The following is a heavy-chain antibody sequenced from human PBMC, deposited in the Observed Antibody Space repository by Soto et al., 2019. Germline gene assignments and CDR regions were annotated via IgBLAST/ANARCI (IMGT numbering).Heavy chain of an antibody. Sequence: QLQLQESGPGLVKPSETLSLTCIVSGGSISSSDYYWGWIRQPPGKGLEWIGSIYFSGGTFYNPSLKSRVTIAVDTSKSQLSLKLSSVTAADTAVYYCASYLGELLGGFDYWGQGTLVTVSS. CDR2: IYFSGGT. D-gene: IGHD1-26*01. CDR3: ASYLGELLGGFDY. J-gene: IGHJ4*02. CDR1: GGSISSSDYY. V-gene: IGHV4-39*01.